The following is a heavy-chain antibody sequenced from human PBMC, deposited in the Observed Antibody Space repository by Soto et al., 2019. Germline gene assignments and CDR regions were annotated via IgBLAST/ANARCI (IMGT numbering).Heavy chain of an antibody. CDR2: FDPEDGET. D-gene: IGHD2-2*01. V-gene: IGHV1-24*01. J-gene: IGHJ5*02. Sequence: ASVKVSCKVSGYTLTELSMHWVRQAPGKGLEWMGGFDPEDGETIYAQKFQGRVTMTVDTSTDTAYMELSSLRSEDTAVYYCATVPGRYCSSTSCYTYNWFDPWGQGTLVTV. CDR1: GYTLTELS. CDR3: ATVPGRYCSSTSCYTYNWFDP.